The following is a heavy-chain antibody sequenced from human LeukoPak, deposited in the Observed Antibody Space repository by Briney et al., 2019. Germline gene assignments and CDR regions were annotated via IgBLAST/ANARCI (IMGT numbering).Heavy chain of an antibody. CDR2: IYHSGST. V-gene: IGHV4-30-2*01. CDR1: RGSISSGGNS. J-gene: IGHJ6*04. CDR3: ARSPHPYYYYGMDV. Sequence: PSQTLSLTCAVSRGSISSGGNSWSRIRQPPGKGLEWIGYIYHSGSTYYNPSLKSRVTISVDRSKNQFSLKLSSVTAADTAVYYCARSPHPYYYYGMDVWGKGTMVTVSS.